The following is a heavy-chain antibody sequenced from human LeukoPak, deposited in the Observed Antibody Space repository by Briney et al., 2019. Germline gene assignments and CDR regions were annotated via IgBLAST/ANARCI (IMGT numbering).Heavy chain of an antibody. CDR1: GFTFSSYA. CDR2: ISGSGGST. V-gene: IGHV3-23*01. Sequence: SGGSLRLSCAASGFTFSSYAMSWVRQAPGKGLEWVSAISGSGGSTYYADSVKGRFTISRDNSKNTLYLQMNSLRAEDTAVYYCAKAERMKWLLLLSDYWGQGTLVTVSS. CDR3: AKAERMKWLLLLSDY. D-gene: IGHD3-22*01. J-gene: IGHJ4*02.